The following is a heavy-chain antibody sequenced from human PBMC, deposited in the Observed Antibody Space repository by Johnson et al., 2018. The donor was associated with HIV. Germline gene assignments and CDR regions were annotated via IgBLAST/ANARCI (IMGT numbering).Heavy chain of an antibody. Sequence: QVQLVESGGGVVQPGMSLRVSCAASRFSFSDYAMHWVRQAPGKGLEWVAVISYDGSSKFYPNSLKGRFSISRDNSKNTVYLQMNSLRTEDTAVYYCARGITMIAVVKGDAFDMWGQGTMVTVSS. CDR3: ARGITMIAVVKGDAFDM. V-gene: IGHV3-30*04. CDR2: ISYDGSSK. D-gene: IGHD3-22*01. J-gene: IGHJ3*02. CDR1: RFSFSDYA.